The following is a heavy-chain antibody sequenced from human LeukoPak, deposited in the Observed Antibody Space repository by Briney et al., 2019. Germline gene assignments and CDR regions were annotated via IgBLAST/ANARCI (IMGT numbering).Heavy chain of an antibody. CDR1: GFTFSSYA. J-gene: IGHJ4*02. D-gene: IGHD2-2*01. V-gene: IGHV3-30-3*01. CDR3: AKGDSSTSYYHYFDY. CDR2: ISYDGSNK. Sequence: GRSLTLSCAASGFTFSSYAMHWVRQAPGKGLEWVAVISYDGSNKYYADSVKGRFTISRDNSKNTLYLQMNSLRAEDTAVYYCAKGDSSTSYYHYFDYWGQGTLVTVSS.